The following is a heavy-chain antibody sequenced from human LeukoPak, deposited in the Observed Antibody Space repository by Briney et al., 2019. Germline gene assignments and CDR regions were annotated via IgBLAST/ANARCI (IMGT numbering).Heavy chain of an antibody. CDR3: ASQRLTTGFDY. CDR2: IYYSGST. CDR1: GGSISSYY. J-gene: IGHJ4*02. V-gene: IGHV4-59*08. D-gene: IGHD1-1*01. Sequence: SETLSLTCTVSGGSISSYYWSWIRQPPGKGLEWIGYIYYSGSTNYNPSLKSRVTISVDTSKNQFSLTLSSVTAADTAVYFCASQRLTTGFDYWGQGTLVTVSS.